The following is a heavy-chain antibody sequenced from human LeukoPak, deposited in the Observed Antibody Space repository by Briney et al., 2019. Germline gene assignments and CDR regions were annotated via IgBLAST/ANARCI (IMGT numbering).Heavy chain of an antibody. D-gene: IGHD3-10*01. V-gene: IGHV4-34*01. CDR1: GGSFSGYY. J-gene: IGHJ4*02. Sequence: PSETLSLTCAVYGGSFSGYYWSWIRQPPGKGLEWIGEINHSGSTNYNPSLKSRVTISVDTSKNQFSLKLSSVTAADTAVYYCARGLNPTYYYGSGSHSFDYWGQGTLVTVSP. CDR3: ARGLNPTYYYGSGSHSFDY. CDR2: INHSGST.